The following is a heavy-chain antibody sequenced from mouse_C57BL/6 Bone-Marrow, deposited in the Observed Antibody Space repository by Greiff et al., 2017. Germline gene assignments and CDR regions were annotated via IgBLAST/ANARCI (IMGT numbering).Heavy chain of an antibody. CDR3: ARHLGYAMDY. CDR2: ISNLAYSI. V-gene: IGHV5-15*01. CDR1: GFTFSDYG. D-gene: IGHD4-1*01. Sequence: EVQLVESGGGLVQPGGSLKLSCAASGFTFSDYGMAWVRQAPRKGPEWVAFISNLAYSIYYADTVTGRFTISRENAENTLYLEMSSLRSEDTAMYYCARHLGYAMDYWGQGTSVTVSS. J-gene: IGHJ4*01.